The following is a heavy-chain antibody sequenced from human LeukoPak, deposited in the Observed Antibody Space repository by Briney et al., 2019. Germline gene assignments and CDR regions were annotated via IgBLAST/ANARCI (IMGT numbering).Heavy chain of an antibody. CDR2: IWYDGSNK. CDR1: GFTFRSYG. CDR3: AKVRSSSWSHFDY. D-gene: IGHD6-13*01. Sequence: GRSLRLSCAASGFTFRSYGMHWGRQAPGKGLEWVAVIWYDGSNKYYADSVKGRFTISRDNSKNTLYLQMNSLRAEDTAVYYCAKVRSSSWSHFDYWGQGTLVTVSS. J-gene: IGHJ4*02. V-gene: IGHV3-33*06.